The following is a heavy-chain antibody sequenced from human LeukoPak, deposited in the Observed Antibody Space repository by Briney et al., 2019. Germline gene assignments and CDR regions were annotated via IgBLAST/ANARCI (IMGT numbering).Heavy chain of an antibody. CDR2: IYTSGST. J-gene: IGHJ4*02. CDR3: ARGPY. Sequence: PSETLSLTCTVSGGSISSGSYYWSWIRQPAGKGLEYIGRIYTSGSTNYNPSLKSRVTISVDTSKNQFSLKLSSVTAAETGIYYCARGPYWGQGTLVTVSS. CDR1: GGSISSGSYY. V-gene: IGHV4-61*02.